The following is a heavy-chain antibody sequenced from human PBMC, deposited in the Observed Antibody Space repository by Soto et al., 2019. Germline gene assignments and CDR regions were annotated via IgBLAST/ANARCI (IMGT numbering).Heavy chain of an antibody. J-gene: IGHJ6*02. CDR2: INWNGGST. Sequence: EVQLVESGGGVVRPGGSLRLSCAASGFTFADYGMSWVRQAPGKGLEWVSGINWNGGSTGYADSVKGRFTISRDNAKNSLYLQMNSLRAEDTALYYCARGTNYDILTGYYYYGIDVWGQGTTVTVSS. CDR3: ARGTNYDILTGYYYYGIDV. D-gene: IGHD3-9*01. CDR1: GFTFADYG. V-gene: IGHV3-20*04.